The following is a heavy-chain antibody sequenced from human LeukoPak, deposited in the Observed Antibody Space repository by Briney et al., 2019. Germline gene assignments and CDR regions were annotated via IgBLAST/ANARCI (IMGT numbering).Heavy chain of an antibody. V-gene: IGHV3-30*02. CDR3: AKASYSGYDPIDS. J-gene: IGHJ4*02. CDR2: IHYDGINK. CDR1: GFTFSSYG. D-gene: IGHD5-12*01. Sequence: GGSLRLSCAASGFTFSSYGMHWVRQAPGKGLEWVTFIHYDGINKYYTDSVKGRFAISRDISENTLCLQMNSLRAEDTAVYFCAKASYSGYDPIDSWGQGTLVTVSS.